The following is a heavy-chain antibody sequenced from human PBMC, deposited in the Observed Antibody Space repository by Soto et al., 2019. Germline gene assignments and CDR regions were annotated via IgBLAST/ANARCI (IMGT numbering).Heavy chain of an antibody. Sequence: GGSLRLSCAVSGITFSDYSINWVRQAPGKGLEWVSGISGGTGTTHYADSVKGRFTISRDNSKNTVYLQMNSLRAEDTALYYCATVQSEAFDIWSQGTMVTVSS. J-gene: IGHJ3*02. CDR3: ATVQSEAFDI. CDR2: ISGGTGTT. CDR1: GITFSDYS. V-gene: IGHV3-23*01.